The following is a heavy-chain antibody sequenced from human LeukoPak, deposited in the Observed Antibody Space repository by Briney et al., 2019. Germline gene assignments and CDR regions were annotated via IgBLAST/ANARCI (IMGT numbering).Heavy chain of an antibody. V-gene: IGHV3-11*01. CDR3: AKVLRYCSSTSCYPDYFDY. J-gene: IGHJ4*02. Sequence: GGSLRLSCAASGFTFSDYYMSWIRQAPGRGLEWVSYISSSGSTIYYADSVKGRFTISRDNAKNSLYLQMNSLRAEDTAVYYCAKVLRYCSSTSCYPDYFDYWGQGTLVTVSS. D-gene: IGHD2-2*01. CDR2: ISSSGSTI. CDR1: GFTFSDYY.